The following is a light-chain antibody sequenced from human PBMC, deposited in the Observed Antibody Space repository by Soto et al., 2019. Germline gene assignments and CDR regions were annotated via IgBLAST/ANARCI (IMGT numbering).Light chain of an antibody. CDR3: QQYGSSPRT. J-gene: IGKJ1*01. CDR1: QSVSSNF. Sequence: EIVLTQSPGTLSLSPGEGATLSYRASQSVSSNFLAWYKQKPGQSPRLLIYGASNRATGIPDRFSGSGSGTDFTLTIGRLEPEDFAVYYCQQYGSSPRTFGQGTKVEIK. V-gene: IGKV3-20*01. CDR2: GAS.